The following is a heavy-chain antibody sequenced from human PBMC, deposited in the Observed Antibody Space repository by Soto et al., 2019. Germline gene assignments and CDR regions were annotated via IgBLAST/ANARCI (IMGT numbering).Heavy chain of an antibody. CDR3: VREAPHDHLDH. V-gene: IGHV3-48*03. Sequence: GGSLRLSCAASGFTVTNYEMNWVRLAPGKGLEWVSYISESGNLIYYADSVKGRFTLSRDNAKNSVYLQMNGLKAEDTAVYYCVREAPHDHLDHWGQGTQVTASS. CDR1: GFTVTNYE. CDR2: ISESGNLI. J-gene: IGHJ4*02.